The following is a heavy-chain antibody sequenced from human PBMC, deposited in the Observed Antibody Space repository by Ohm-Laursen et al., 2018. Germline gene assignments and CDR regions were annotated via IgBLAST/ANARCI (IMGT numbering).Heavy chain of an antibody. CDR3: VRESYDSSGYSPLDY. V-gene: IGHV3-48*03. Sequence: SLRLSCTASGFPFSGYEMNWVRQAPGKGLGWVSYISSSGSTIYDADSVKGRFTISRDNAKNSLHLQMNSLRVEDTAVYYCVRESYDSSGYSPLDYWGQGTLVTVSS. D-gene: IGHD3-22*01. CDR1: GFPFSGYE. CDR2: ISSSGSTI. J-gene: IGHJ4*02.